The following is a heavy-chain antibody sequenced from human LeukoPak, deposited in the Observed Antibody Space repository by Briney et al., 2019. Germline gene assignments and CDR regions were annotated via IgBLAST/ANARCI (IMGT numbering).Heavy chain of an antibody. J-gene: IGHJ3*01. CDR2: IIPSLRTP. D-gene: IGHD5-24*01. CDR3: ALLQWLPNGFDV. CDR1: GATFSSYA. V-gene: IGHV1-69*13. Sequence: SVKVSCKAFGATFSSYAISWVRQAPGQGLEWMGAIIPSLRTPNYAQKFQGRITITADESTTMAYLEMSSLRSEDTALYYCALLQWLPNGFDVWGRGTVVTVAS.